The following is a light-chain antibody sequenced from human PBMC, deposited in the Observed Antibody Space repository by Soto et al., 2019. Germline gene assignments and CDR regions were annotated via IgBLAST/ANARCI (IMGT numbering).Light chain of an antibody. CDR3: QQYNSPPRT. CDR1: QSVNSY. J-gene: IGKJ1*01. V-gene: IGKV3-20*01. Sequence: EIVLTQSPGSLSLSPGERATLSCRASQSVNSYLAWYQQRPGQAPRLLIYGASSRATDFPDRFSGSGSGTDFSLTISRLEPEDSAVYYCQQYNSPPRTFGQGTKVDIK. CDR2: GAS.